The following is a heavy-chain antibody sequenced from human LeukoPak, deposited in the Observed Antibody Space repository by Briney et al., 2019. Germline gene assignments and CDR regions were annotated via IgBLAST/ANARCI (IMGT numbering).Heavy chain of an antibody. CDR2: VRYDGSNK. V-gene: IGHV3-30*02. D-gene: IGHD2-2*01. Sequence: GGSLRLSCAASGLTFSSYGMHWVRQAPGKGLEWVAFVRYDGSNKYYADSVKGRFTISRDNSKNTLYLQMNSLRAEDTAVYYCAKESIVVVPAAKGGYWGQGTLVTVSS. CDR3: AKESIVVVPAAKGGY. J-gene: IGHJ4*02. CDR1: GLTFSSYG.